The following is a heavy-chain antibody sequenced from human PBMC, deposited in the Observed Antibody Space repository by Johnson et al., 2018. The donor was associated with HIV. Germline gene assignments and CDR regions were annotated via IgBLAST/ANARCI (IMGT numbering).Heavy chain of an antibody. CDR2: IKQDGSEK. V-gene: IGHV3-7*01. D-gene: IGHD6-6*01. CDR3: ARDPSSSSAFDI. Sequence: VQLVESGGGLVKPGGSLRLSCAPSGFTFSSYWMSWVRQAPGKGLEWVANIKQDGSEKYYVDSVKGRFTISRDNAKNSLYLQMNSLRAEDTAVYYCARDPSSSSAFDIWGQGTMVTVSS. CDR1: GFTFSSYW. J-gene: IGHJ3*02.